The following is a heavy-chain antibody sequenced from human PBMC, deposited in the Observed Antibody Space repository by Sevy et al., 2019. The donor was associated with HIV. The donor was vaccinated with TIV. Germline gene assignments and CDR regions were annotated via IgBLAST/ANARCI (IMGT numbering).Heavy chain of an antibody. D-gene: IGHD3-10*01. CDR2: IYHSGST. J-gene: IGHJ6*02. CDR3: AGELDYYGSGSTYYGMDV. V-gene: IGHV4-38-2*02. Sequence: SETLSLTCTVSGYSISSGYYWGWIRQPPGKGLEWIGSIYHSGSTYYNPSLKSRVTISVDTSKNQFCLKLSSVTAADTAVYYCAGELDYYGSGSTYYGMDVWGQGTTVTVSS. CDR1: GYSISSGYY.